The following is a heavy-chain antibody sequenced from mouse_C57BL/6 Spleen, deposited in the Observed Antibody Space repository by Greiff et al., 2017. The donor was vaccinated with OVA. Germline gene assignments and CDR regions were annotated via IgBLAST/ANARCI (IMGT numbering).Heavy chain of an antibody. J-gene: IGHJ4*01. CDR3: ARRDALMDY. CDR2: INPSTGGT. Sequence: EVQLQESGPELVKPGASVKISCKASGYSFTGYYMNWVKQSPEKSLEWIGEINPSTGGTTYNQKFKAKATLTVDKSSSTAYMQLKSLTSEDSAVYYCARRDALMDYWGQGTSVTVSS. V-gene: IGHV1-42*01. CDR1: GYSFTGYY.